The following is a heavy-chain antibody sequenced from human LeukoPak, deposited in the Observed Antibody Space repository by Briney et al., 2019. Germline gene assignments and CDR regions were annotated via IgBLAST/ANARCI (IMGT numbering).Heavy chain of an antibody. D-gene: IGHD3-10*01. J-gene: IGHJ4*02. V-gene: IGHV4-4*07. Sequence: PSETLSLTCTVSGGSISSYYWNWIRQPAGKGLEWIGRIYTSGSTSYNSSLKSRVTMSVDTSKNQFSLKLSSVTAADTAVYYCARALFYYGSGIFDYWGQGTLVTVSS. CDR1: GGSISSYY. CDR3: ARALFYYGSGIFDY. CDR2: IYTSGST.